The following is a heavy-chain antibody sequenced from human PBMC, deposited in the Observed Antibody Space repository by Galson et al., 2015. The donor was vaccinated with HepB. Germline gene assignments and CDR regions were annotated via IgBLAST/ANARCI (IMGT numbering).Heavy chain of an antibody. J-gene: IGHJ4*02. Sequence: SLRLSCAASGFTFSSYSMNWVRQAPGKGLEWVSSINSSSSYIYYADSVKGRFTISRDNAKNSLYLQMNSLRAEDTAVYYCARDPSGLGFDYCGQGTLVTVSS. CDR1: GFTFSSYS. CDR3: ARDPSGLGFDY. D-gene: IGHD6-19*01. V-gene: IGHV3-21*06. CDR2: INSSSSYI.